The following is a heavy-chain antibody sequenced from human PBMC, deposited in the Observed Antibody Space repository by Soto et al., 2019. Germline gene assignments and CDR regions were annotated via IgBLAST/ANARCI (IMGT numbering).Heavy chain of an antibody. Sequence: QVQLVQSGAEVKKPGSSVKVSCKASGGTFSSYAISWVRQAPGHGLEWMGGIIPIFGTANYAQKFQGRVTITADESTSTAYMELSSLRSEDTAVYYCASGYYDILTGYRNYFYYGMDVWGQGTTVTVSS. CDR2: IIPIFGTA. CDR1: GGTFSSYA. V-gene: IGHV1-69*01. D-gene: IGHD3-9*01. CDR3: ASGYYDILTGYRNYFYYGMDV. J-gene: IGHJ6*02.